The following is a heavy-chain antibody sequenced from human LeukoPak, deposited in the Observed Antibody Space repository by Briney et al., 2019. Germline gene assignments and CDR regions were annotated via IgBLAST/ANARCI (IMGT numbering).Heavy chain of an antibody. Sequence: SSETLSLTCTVSGGSISSSSYYWGWIRQPPGKGLEWIGYIYHSGSTYYNPSLKSRVTISVDRSKNQFSLKLSSVTAADTAVYYCARARDYYGVDVWGQGTTVTVSS. CDR3: ARARDYYGVDV. CDR1: GGSISSSSYY. CDR2: IYHSGST. J-gene: IGHJ6*02. V-gene: IGHV4-39*07.